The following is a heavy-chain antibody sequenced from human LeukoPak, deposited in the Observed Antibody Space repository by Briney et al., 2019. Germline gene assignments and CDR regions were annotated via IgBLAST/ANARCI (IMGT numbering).Heavy chain of an antibody. CDR3: AKDRGGYCSSTSCYLDAFDI. V-gene: IGHV3-23*01. Sequence: GGSLRLSCAASGFTFSSYAMSWVRQAPGKGLEWVSAISGSGGSTYYADSVKGRFTISRDNSKNTLYLQMNSLRAEDTAVYYCAKDRGGYCSSTSCYLDAFDIWGQGTMVTVSS. CDR2: ISGSGGST. J-gene: IGHJ3*02. D-gene: IGHD2-2*01. CDR1: GFTFSSYA.